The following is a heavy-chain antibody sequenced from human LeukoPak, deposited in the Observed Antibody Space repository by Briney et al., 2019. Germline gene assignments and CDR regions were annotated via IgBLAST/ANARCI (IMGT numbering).Heavy chain of an antibody. CDR1: GGSFSGYY. Sequence: SETLSLTCAVYGGSFSGYYWSWVRQPPGKGREWLGEINHSGSTNYNTSLKSRVTISEETSKKQFSLTLSSVPAADTAVYYCARVRDYYRSGSYYTPRDYYYVMDVWGQGTTVTVSS. J-gene: IGHJ6*02. CDR3: ARVRDYYRSGSYYTPRDYYYVMDV. CDR2: INHSGST. D-gene: IGHD3-10*01. V-gene: IGHV4-34*01.